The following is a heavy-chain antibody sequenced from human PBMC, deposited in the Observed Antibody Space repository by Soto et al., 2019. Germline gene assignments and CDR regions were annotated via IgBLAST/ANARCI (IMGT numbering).Heavy chain of an antibody. CDR2: ISGSGGST. CDR3: AKGRLGVPAAHNPGSGGPYYYYYGMDV. D-gene: IGHD2-2*01. Sequence: PGGSLRLSCAASGFTFSSYAMSWVRQAPGKGLEWVSAISGSGGSTYYADSVKGRFTISRDNSKNTLYLQMNSLRAEDTAVYYCAKGRLGVPAAHNPGSGGPYYYYYGMDVWGQGTTVTVSS. CDR1: GFTFSSYA. J-gene: IGHJ6*02. V-gene: IGHV3-23*01.